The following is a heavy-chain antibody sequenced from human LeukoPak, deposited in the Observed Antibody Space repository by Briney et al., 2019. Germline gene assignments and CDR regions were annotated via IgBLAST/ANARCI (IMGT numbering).Heavy chain of an antibody. D-gene: IGHD3-9*01. V-gene: IGHV5-51*01. CDR3: ARQGGYDILTGDAFDI. J-gene: IGHJ3*02. CDR1: GYSFTSYW. Sequence: GESLKISCKGSGYSFTSYWIGWVRQMPGKGLEWMGIIYPGDSDTRYSPSFQGQVTISADKSISTAYLQWNSLKASDTAMYYCARQGGYDILTGDAFDIWGQGTMVTVSS. CDR2: IYPGDSDT.